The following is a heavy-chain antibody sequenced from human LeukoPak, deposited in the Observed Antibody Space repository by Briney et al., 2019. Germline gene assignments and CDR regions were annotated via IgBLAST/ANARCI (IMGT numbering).Heavy chain of an antibody. Sequence: ASVKVSCKTSGYTFTSYAMNWVRQAPGQGLEWMGWINTNTGNPTYAQGFTGRFVFSSDTSVTTAYLQISSLKAEDTAVYYCAISPVYYDILTGYYKASPLDYWGQGTLVTVSS. CDR1: GYTFTSYA. CDR3: AISPVYYDILTGYYKASPLDY. J-gene: IGHJ4*02. CDR2: INTNTGNP. D-gene: IGHD3-9*01. V-gene: IGHV7-4-1*02.